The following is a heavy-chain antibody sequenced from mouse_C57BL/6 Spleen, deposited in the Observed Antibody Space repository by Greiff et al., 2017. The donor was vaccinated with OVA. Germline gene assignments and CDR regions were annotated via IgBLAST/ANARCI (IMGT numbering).Heavy chain of an antibody. Sequence: VQLQQPGAELVKPGASVKLSCKASGYTFTSYWMHWVKQRPGQGLEWIGMIHPNSGSTNYNEKFKNKATLTVDKSSSTAYMQLSSLTSEDSAVYYCARMGTTVVDWYFDVWGTGTTVTVSS. CDR3: ARMGTTVVDWYFDV. V-gene: IGHV1-64*01. J-gene: IGHJ1*03. CDR2: IHPNSGST. D-gene: IGHD1-1*01. CDR1: GYTFTSYW.